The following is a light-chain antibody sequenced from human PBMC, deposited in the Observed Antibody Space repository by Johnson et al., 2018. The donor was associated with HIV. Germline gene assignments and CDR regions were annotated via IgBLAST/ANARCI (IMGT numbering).Light chain of an antibody. J-gene: IGLJ1*01. Sequence: QSVLTQPPSVSAAPGQKVTISCSGSSSNIGNNYVSWYQQLPGTAPKLLIYDNNKRPSGIPDRFSGSKSGPSATLGLTGLQTGDEADYYCGTWDSSLSARVFGTGTKVTVL. CDR1: SSNIGNNY. CDR3: GTWDSSLSARV. V-gene: IGLV1-51*01. CDR2: DNN.